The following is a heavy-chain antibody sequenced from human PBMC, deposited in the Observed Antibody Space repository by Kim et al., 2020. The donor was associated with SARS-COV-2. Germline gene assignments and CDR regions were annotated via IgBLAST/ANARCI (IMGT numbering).Heavy chain of an antibody. CDR3: ARSLSQRDAFDI. CDR2: ISSSSSYI. CDR1: GFTFSSYS. V-gene: IGHV3-21*01. J-gene: IGHJ3*02. Sequence: GGSLRLSCAASGFTFSSYSMNWVRQAPGKGLEWVSSISSSSSYIYYADSVKGRFTISRDNAKNSLYPQMNSLRAEDTAVYYCARSLSQRDAFDIWGQGTMVTVSS.